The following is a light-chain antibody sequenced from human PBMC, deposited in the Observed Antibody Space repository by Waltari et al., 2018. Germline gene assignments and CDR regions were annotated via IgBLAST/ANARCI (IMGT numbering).Light chain of an antibody. V-gene: IGLV2-14*03. Sequence: QSALTQPASVSGSPGPSISISCTGTSSDVGAYNYVSWYQQHPGKAPKPMIFDVSNRPSGVSNRVSGSKSGNTASLTISGLQAEDEADYYCSSYISSSTLELFGGGTSLTVL. J-gene: IGLJ2*01. CDR1: SSDVGAYNY. CDR3: SSYISSSTLEL. CDR2: DVS.